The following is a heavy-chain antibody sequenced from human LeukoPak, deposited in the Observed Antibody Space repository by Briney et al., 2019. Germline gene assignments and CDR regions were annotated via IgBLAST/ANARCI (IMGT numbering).Heavy chain of an antibody. CDR3: ARYRGYNDAFDI. CDR2: INPSGGNT. J-gene: IGHJ3*02. D-gene: IGHD3-10*01. CDR1: GYTFTSYG. Sequence: ASVKVSCKASGYTFTSYGISWVRQAPGQGLEWMGVINPSGGNTNSAQKFQGRVTMTRNTSISTAYMELSSLRSEDTAVYYCARYRGYNDAFDIWGQGTMVTVSS. V-gene: IGHV1-8*02.